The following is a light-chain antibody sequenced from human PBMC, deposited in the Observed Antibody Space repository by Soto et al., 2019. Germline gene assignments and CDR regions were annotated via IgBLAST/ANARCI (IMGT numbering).Light chain of an antibody. CDR3: QAWHSTTAV. V-gene: IGLV3-1*01. Sequence: SYELTQPPSVSVSPGQTASITCSGDKLGDKYAYWYQQKPGQSPVLVIYQDSERPSGIPERFSGSNSGNTVTLTISGTQAMDEADYYCQAWHSTTAVFGGGTQLTVL. J-gene: IGLJ2*01. CDR1: KLGDKY. CDR2: QDS.